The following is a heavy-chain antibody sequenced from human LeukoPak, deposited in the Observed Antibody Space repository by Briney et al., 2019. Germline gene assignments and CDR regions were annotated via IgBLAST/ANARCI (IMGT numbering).Heavy chain of an antibody. CDR3: ARALSGSYFENDASDI. CDR1: GGSISSYY. J-gene: IGHJ3*02. V-gene: IGHV4-4*07. Sequence: SETLSLTCTVAGGSISSYYWSWIRQPAGKGLEWIGRIYTSGSTNYNPSLKSRVTMSVDTSKNQFSLKLSSVTAADTAVYYCARALSGSYFENDASDIWGQGTMVTVSS. CDR2: IYTSGST. D-gene: IGHD1-26*01.